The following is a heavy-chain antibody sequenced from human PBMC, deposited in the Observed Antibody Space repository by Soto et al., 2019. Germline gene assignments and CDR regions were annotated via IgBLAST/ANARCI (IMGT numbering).Heavy chain of an antibody. CDR2: IKQDGREK. Sequence: PGGSLRLSCAASGVTFSSYWMSWVRRAPGKGLEGVANIKQDGREKYYVESVKGRVTISRDNAKNSLYLQMNSLRAEDTAVYYCARLPYCSSPSCSATFDYWGQGTLVTVSS. CDR3: ARLPYCSSPSCSATFDY. V-gene: IGHV3-7*01. J-gene: IGHJ4*02. CDR1: GVTFSSYW. D-gene: IGHD2-2*01.